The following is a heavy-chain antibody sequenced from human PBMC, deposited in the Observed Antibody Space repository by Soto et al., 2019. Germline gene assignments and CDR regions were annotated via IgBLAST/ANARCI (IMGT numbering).Heavy chain of an antibody. Sequence: QVQLVQSGAEVKKPGASVKVSCKASGYTFTGYYMHWVRQAPGQGLEWMGWINPNSGGTNYAQKFQGCVTMTRDTSISTAYMELSRLRSDDTAVYYCARSPGYDFWSGYRYYYYGMDVWGQGTTVTVSS. CDR1: GYTFTGYY. V-gene: IGHV1-2*04. J-gene: IGHJ6*02. CDR2: INPNSGGT. CDR3: ARSPGYDFWSGYRYYYYGMDV. D-gene: IGHD3-3*01.